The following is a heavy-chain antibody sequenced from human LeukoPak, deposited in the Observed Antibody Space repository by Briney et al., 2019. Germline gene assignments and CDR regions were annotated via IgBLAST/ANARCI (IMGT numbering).Heavy chain of an antibody. Sequence: SETLSLTCTVSGGSISSSSYYWGWVRQPPGKGLEWIGSIYYRGSTYYNPSLKGRVTISVDTSKNQFSLKLTSVTAADTAVYYCARPPEPGIAAAGAFDYWGQGTLVTVSS. V-gene: IGHV4-39*01. J-gene: IGHJ4*02. CDR3: ARPPEPGIAAAGAFDY. D-gene: IGHD6-13*01. CDR1: GGSISSSSYY. CDR2: IYYRGST.